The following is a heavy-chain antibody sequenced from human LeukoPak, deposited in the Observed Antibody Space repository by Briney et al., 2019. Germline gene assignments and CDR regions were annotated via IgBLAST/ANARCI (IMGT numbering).Heavy chain of an antibody. V-gene: IGHV3-21*01. Sequence: GGSLRLSCAASGFTFSSYSMNWVRQAPGKGLEWVSSISSSSSYIYYADSVKGRFTISRDNAKNSLYLQMNSLRAEDTAVYYCARDRRPVVPAASIYGVYGEDAFDIWGQGTMVTVSS. J-gene: IGHJ3*02. CDR2: ISSSSSYI. CDR1: GFTFSSYS. CDR3: ARDRRPVVPAASIYGVYGEDAFDI. D-gene: IGHD2-2*01.